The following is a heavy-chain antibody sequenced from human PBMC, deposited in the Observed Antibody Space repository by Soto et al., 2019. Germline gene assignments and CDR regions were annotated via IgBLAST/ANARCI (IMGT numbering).Heavy chain of an antibody. V-gene: IGHV2-5*02. CDR2: IYWDDDK. CDR3: AHRESDREAY. J-gene: IGHJ4*02. CDR1: GFSLNTGGVG. D-gene: IGHD3-10*01. Sequence: QITLKESGPTLVKPTQTLTLTCTFSGFSLNTGGVGVGWIRQPPGKALEWLALIYWDDDKRYSPSLQRRLPINKDTSKNQVVLTMTNMGPLDTATYYCAHRESDREAYWGQGTLVTVSS.